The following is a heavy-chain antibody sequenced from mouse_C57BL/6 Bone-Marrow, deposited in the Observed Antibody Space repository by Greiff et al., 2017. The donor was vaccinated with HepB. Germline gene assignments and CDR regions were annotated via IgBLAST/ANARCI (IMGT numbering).Heavy chain of an antibody. CDR3: ARVSVVTIEFAY. CDR2: ISYDGSN. CDR1: GYTFTSGCY. J-gene: IGHJ3*01. Sequence: EVQLVEPGPGLVKPSQSLSLTCSVTGYTFTSGCYWNWIRQFPGNNLEWSGYISYDGSNNYNPTLKNRITITRDTSKNQIFLKMKSVTTEDTATCACARVSVVTIEFAYWGQGTLVTVSA. V-gene: IGHV3-6*01. D-gene: IGHD2-2*01.